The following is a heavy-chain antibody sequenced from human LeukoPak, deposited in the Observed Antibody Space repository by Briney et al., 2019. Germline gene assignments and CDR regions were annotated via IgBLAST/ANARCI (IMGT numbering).Heavy chain of an antibody. V-gene: IGHV3-30*18. CDR1: GFTFSSYG. CDR2: ISYDGSNK. CDR3: AKNPSMTTVTFYFDY. D-gene: IGHD4-17*01. J-gene: IGHJ4*02. Sequence: PGGSLRLSCAASGFTFSSYGMHWVRQAPGKGLEWVAVISYDGSNKYYADSVKGRFTISRGNSKNTLYLQMNSLRAEDTAVYYCAKNPSMTTVTFYFDYWGQGTLVTVSS.